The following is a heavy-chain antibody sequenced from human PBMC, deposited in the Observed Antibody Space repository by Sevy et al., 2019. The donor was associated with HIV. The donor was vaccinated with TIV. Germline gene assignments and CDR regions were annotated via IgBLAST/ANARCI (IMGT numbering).Heavy chain of an antibody. CDR3: ARLYSGSFDY. CDR2: INHSGST. J-gene: IGHJ4*02. D-gene: IGHD5-12*01. V-gene: IGHV4-34*01. Sequence: SETLSLTCAVYGASFSGYYWSWIRQPPGKGLEWIGEINHSGSTNYNPSPKSRVTISIDTSKNQFSLKLGSVTAADSAVYYCARLYSGSFDYWGQGTLVTVSS. CDR1: GASFSGYY.